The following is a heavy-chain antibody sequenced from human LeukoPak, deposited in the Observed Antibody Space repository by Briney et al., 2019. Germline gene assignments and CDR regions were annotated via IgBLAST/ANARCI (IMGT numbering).Heavy chain of an antibody. CDR3: AREYCSSTSCYAIWFDP. V-gene: IGHV1-2*04. D-gene: IGHD2-2*01. J-gene: IGHJ5*02. CDR1: GYTFTGYY. Sequence: ASVKVSCKASGYTFTGYYMHWVRQAPGQGLEWMGWINPNSGSTNYAQKFQGWVTTTRDTSISTAYMELSRLRSDDTAVYYCAREYCSSTSCYAIWFDPWGQGTLVTVSS. CDR2: INPNSGST.